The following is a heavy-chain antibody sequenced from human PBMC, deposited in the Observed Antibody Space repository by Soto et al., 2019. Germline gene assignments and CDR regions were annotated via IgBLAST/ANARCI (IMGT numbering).Heavy chain of an antibody. V-gene: IGHV3-21*01. D-gene: IGHD3-22*01. CDR2: ISSSSSYI. CDR1: GFTFSSYS. CDR3: ARDHPDSSGDY. J-gene: IGHJ4*02. Sequence: GGSLSLSCAASGFTFSSYSMNWVRQAPGKGLEWVSSISSSSSYIYYADSVKGRFTISRDNAKNSLYLQMNSLRAEDTAVYYCARDHPDSSGDYWGQGTLVTVSS.